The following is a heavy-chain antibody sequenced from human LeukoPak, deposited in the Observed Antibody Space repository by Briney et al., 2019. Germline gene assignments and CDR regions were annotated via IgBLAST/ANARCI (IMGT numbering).Heavy chain of an antibody. Sequence: SETLSLTCAVYGGSFSGYYWSWIRQPPGKGLEWIGEINHSGSTNYNPSLKSRVTISVDTSKNQFSLKLSSVTAADTAVYYCARGGGIAVAGTNPLYYYYYYMDVWGKGTTVTVSS. V-gene: IGHV4-34*01. CDR3: ARGGGIAVAGTNPLYYYYYYMDV. CDR1: GGSFSGYY. J-gene: IGHJ6*03. D-gene: IGHD6-19*01. CDR2: INHSGST.